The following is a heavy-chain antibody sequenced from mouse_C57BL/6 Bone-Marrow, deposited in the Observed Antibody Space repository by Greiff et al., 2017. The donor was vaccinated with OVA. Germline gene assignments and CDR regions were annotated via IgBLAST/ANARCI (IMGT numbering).Heavy chain of an antibody. Sequence: EVKLMESGPELVKPGASVKIPCKASGYTFTDYNMDWVKQSHGKSLEWIGDINPNNGGTIYNQKFKGKATLTVDKSSSTAYMELRSLTSEDTAVYYCARSARQLRLRYFDYWGQGTTLTVSS. V-gene: IGHV1-18*01. J-gene: IGHJ2*01. CDR2: INPNNGGT. CDR1: GYTFTDYN. D-gene: IGHD3-2*02. CDR3: ARSARQLRLRYFDY.